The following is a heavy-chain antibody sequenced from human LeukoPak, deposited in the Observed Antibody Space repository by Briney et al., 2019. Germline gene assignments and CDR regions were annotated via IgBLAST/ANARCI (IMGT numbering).Heavy chain of an antibody. V-gene: IGHV3-53*01. CDR1: GFTVSTNY. J-gene: IGHJ3*02. CDR2: IYSDGRT. D-gene: IGHD3-10*01. CDR3: ARDSGRFDVFDI. Sequence: GGSLRLSCAASGFTVSTNYISWVRQAPGKGLEWVSVIYSDGRTYYADSVKGRFTISRDNSKNTLYLQMNSLRAEDTAVYYCARDSGRFDVFDIWGQGTMVTVSS.